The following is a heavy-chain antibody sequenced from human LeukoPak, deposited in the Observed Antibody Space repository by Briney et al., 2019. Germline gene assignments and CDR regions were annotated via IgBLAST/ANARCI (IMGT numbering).Heavy chain of an antibody. D-gene: IGHD3-22*01. J-gene: IGHJ4*02. CDR1: GFTFNDYY. CDR2: IRSSDSTT. V-gene: IGHV3-11*04. CDR3: AKRADSSAHSFDY. Sequence: GGSLRLSCAASGFTFNDYYMSWIRQAPGKGLEWLSYIRSSDSTTYYADSVKGRFTISRDNAKNSLYLQMDSLRVEDTAVYYCAKRADSSAHSFDYWGQGTLVTVSS.